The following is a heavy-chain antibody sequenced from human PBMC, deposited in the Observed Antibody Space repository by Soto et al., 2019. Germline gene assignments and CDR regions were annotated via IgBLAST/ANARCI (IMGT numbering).Heavy chain of an antibody. D-gene: IGHD6-13*01. CDR2: INHSGST. CDR1: GGSFSGYY. Sequence: SETLSLTCAVYGGSFSGYYWSWIRQPPGKGLEWIGEINHSGSTNYNPSLKSRVTISVDTSKNQFSLKLSSVTAADTAVYYCAISIAAAGRKKLDAFDIWGQGTMVTVSS. CDR3: AISIAAAGRKKLDAFDI. J-gene: IGHJ3*02. V-gene: IGHV4-34*01.